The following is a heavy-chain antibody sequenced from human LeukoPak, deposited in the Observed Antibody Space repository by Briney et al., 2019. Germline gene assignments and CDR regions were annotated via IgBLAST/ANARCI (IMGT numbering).Heavy chain of an antibody. V-gene: IGHV4-38-2*01. J-gene: IGHJ4*02. CDR2: IYHSGGT. CDR3: ARNDGSGYFDY. Sequence: SETLSLTCAVSDSSISSTSYWGWIRQPPGKGLEWIGSIYHSGGTVYNPSLKSRVTISVDTSKKQFSLKLTSVTAADTAVYYCARNDGSGYFDYWGQGTLVTVSS. D-gene: IGHD3-22*01. CDR1: DSSISSTSY.